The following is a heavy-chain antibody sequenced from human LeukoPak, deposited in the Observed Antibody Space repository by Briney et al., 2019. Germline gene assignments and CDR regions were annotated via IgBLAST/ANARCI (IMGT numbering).Heavy chain of an antibody. D-gene: IGHD5-12*01. Sequence: SETLSLTCTVSGGSISSSSYYWGWIRQPPGKGLEWIGSIYYSGSTYYNPSLKSRVTISVDTSKNQFSLKLSSVTAADTAVYYCARDSGYDFSDWGQGTLVTVSS. CDR2: IYYSGST. J-gene: IGHJ4*02. V-gene: IGHV4-39*07. CDR1: GGSISSSSYY. CDR3: ARDSGYDFSD.